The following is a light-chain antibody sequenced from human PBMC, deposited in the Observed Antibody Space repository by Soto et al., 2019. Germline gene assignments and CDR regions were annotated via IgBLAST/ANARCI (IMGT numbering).Light chain of an antibody. CDR1: QSISNW. CDR3: QQYSYYST. J-gene: IGKJ1*01. V-gene: IGKV1-5*03. CDR2: KAS. Sequence: DIQMTQSPSTLSASVGDRVNITCRASQSISNWLAWYQQKPGEAPNLLIYKASTLESGVPSRFSGSGYGTEFALTISSLQPEDFATYYCQQYSYYSTFGQGTKV.